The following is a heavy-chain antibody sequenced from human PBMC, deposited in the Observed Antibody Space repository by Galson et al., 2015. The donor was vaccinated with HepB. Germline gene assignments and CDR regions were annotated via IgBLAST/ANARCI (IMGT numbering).Heavy chain of an antibody. CDR1: GFTFNSFA. Sequence: SLRLSCAASGFTFNSFAMSWVRQAPGKGLNWVSAVSGSGDYTYYAASAKGRFTISRDNSKNTLSLQMNSLHPEDTAVYYCAKELRYANTNDGISLDYWGQGTLVTVSS. V-gene: IGHV3-23*01. CDR2: VSGSGDYT. J-gene: IGHJ4*02. CDR3: AKELRYANTNDGISLDY. D-gene: IGHD2-8*01.